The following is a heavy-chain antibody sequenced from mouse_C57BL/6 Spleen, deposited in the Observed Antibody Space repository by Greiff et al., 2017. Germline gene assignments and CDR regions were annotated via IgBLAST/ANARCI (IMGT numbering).Heavy chain of an antibody. CDR1: GFNIKNTY. CDR3: ARPTTGGTRAWFAY. V-gene: IGHV14-3*01. J-gene: IGHJ3*01. Sequence: EVKLVESVAELVRPGASVKLSCTASGFNIKNTYMHWVKQRPEQGLEWIGRIDPANGNTKYAPKFQGKATITADTSSNTAYLQLSSLTSEDTAIYYCARPTTGGTRAWFAYWGQGTLVTVSA. CDR2: IDPANGNT. D-gene: IGHD6-1*01.